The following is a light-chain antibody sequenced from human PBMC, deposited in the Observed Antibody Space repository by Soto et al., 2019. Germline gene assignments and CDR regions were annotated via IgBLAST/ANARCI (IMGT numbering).Light chain of an antibody. Sequence: QSVLTQPPSASGTPGQRVTISCSGSSANIGTNYVYWYQQLPGTAPKLLIYSNNQRPSGVPDRFSGSKSGTSASLAISGLRSEDAADYYCAAWDDSLRGPVFGGGTKVTVL. J-gene: IGLJ2*01. CDR1: SANIGTNY. CDR2: SNN. CDR3: AAWDDSLRGPV. V-gene: IGLV1-47*02.